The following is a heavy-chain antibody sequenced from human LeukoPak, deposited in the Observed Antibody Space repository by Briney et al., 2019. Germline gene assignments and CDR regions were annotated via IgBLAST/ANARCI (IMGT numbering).Heavy chain of an antibody. CDR2: ISYDGSNK. CDR1: GFTFSSYA. J-gene: IGHJ4*02. V-gene: IGHV3-30-3*01. D-gene: IGHD6-6*01. Sequence: GGSLRLSCAASGFTFSSYAMHWVRQAPGKGLEWVAVISYDGSNKYYADSVKGRFTISRDNSKNTLYLQMNSLRAEDTAVYYCAREGTGTYSSSSALDYWGQGTLVTVSS. CDR3: AREGTGTYSSSSALDY.